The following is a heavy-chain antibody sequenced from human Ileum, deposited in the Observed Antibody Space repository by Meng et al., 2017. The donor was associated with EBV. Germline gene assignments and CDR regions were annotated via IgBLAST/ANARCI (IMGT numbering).Heavy chain of an antibody. CDR1: GDSVSSDKTA. CDR2: TYRRSRWYY. Sequence: QLHLQETGPGLVQPSQSLSLSCVISGDSVSSDKTAWNWIRQSPSRGLEWLGRTYRRSRWYYDYALSVKSRINISPDTFKNQVSLQLNSVTDEDTGIYYCATSRIAKFDRWGQGTMVTVSS. V-gene: IGHV6-1*01. CDR3: ATSRIAKFDR. J-gene: IGHJ5*02.